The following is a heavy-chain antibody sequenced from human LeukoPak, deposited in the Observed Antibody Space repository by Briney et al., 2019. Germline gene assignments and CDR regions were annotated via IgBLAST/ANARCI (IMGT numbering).Heavy chain of an antibody. CDR3: AKAPPSVSFDFWSGYYNHFQH. V-gene: IGHV3-30*18. J-gene: IGHJ1*01. Sequence: GGSLRLSCAASGFTFSSYGMHWVRQAPGKGLEWVAVISYDGSNKYYTDSVKGRFTISRDNSKNTLYLQMNSLRAEDTAVYYCAKAPPSVSFDFWSGYYNHFQHWGQGNLVTVSS. D-gene: IGHD3-3*01. CDR1: GFTFSSYG. CDR2: ISYDGSNK.